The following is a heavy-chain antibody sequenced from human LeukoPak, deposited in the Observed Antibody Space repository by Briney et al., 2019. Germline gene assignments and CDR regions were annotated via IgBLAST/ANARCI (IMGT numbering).Heavy chain of an antibody. Sequence: GASVKVCCKASGGTFSRYAISWVRQAPGQGLEWMGGIIPIFGTANYAQKFQGRVTITADKSTSTAYMELSSLRSEDTAVYYCAIRPSGSLDYWGQGTLVTVSS. V-gene: IGHV1-69*06. J-gene: IGHJ4*02. CDR2: IIPIFGTA. CDR1: GGTFSRYA. D-gene: IGHD3-10*01. CDR3: AIRPSGSLDY.